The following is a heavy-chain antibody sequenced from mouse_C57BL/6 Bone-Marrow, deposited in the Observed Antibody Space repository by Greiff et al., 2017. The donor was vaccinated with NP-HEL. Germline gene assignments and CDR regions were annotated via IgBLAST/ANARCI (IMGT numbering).Heavy chain of an antibody. CDR2: IDPSDSYT. CDR3: AREGLRRGSYWYFDV. Sequence: VQLQQSGAELVMPGASVKLSCKASGYTFTSYWMHWVKQRPGQGLEWIGEIDPSDSYTNYNQKFKGKSTLTVDKSSSTAYMQLSSLTSEDSAVYYCAREGLRRGSYWYFDVWDTGTTVTVSS. D-gene: IGHD2-2*01. CDR1: GYTFTSYW. V-gene: IGHV1-69*01. J-gene: IGHJ1*03.